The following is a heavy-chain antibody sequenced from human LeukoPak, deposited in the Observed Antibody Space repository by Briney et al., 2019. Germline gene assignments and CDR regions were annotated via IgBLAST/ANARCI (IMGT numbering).Heavy chain of an antibody. V-gene: IGHV4-31*03. CDR2: IYYSGST. Sequence: SETLSLTCTVSGGSISSGGYYWSWIRQPPGKGLEWIGYIYYSGSTYYNPSLNSRVTISVDTSKNQFSLKLSSVTAADTAVYYCARILSPAAGTDYHYYGMDVWGQGTTVTVSS. CDR3: ARILSPAAGTDYHYYGMDV. J-gene: IGHJ6*02. CDR1: GGSISSGGYY. D-gene: IGHD6-13*01.